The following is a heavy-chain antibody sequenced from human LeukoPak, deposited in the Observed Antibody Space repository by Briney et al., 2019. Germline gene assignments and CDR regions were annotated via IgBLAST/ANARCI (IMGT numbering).Heavy chain of an antibody. J-gene: IGHJ4*02. CDR2: TFYRSKWHN. CDR3: ARAGYSRSWYAYYDY. D-gene: IGHD6-13*01. CDR1: GDSVSSSNTS. Sequence: SQTLSLTCAISGDSVSSSNTSWNWIRQSPSRGLEWLGRTFYRSKWHNEYAVAVKSQITIKPDTSKNQFSLQLNSVTPEDTAMYYCARAGYSRSWYAYYDYWGQGTLVTVSS. V-gene: IGHV6-1*01.